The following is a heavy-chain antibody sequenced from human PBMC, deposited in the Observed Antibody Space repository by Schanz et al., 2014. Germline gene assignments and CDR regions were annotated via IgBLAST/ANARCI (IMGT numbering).Heavy chain of an antibody. Sequence: EVQLVESGGIVVRPGGSLRLSCAASGFTFDDYTMHWIRQPPGKGLEWVSLISWNGGTTYYADSVKGRFTISRDNSKNTLYLQMSSLRAEDTALYYCAKDPHRDYGGKPQTFDIWGQGTMVTVSS. J-gene: IGHJ3*02. CDR2: ISWNGGTT. CDR1: GFTFDDYT. D-gene: IGHD4-17*01. V-gene: IGHV3-43*01. CDR3: AKDPHRDYGGKPQTFDI.